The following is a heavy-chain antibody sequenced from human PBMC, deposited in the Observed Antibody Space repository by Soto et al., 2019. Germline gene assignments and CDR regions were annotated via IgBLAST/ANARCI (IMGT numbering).Heavy chain of an antibody. CDR2: INAYNGNT. CDR3: XXXXXXXXXRGDY. D-gene: IGHD3-10*01. Sequence: QVQLVQSGGEVKKPGASVKVSCKTSGYSFTSYGISWXXXXXXXXXEWMGWINAYNGNTNYVQKFQGRVTMTTDTXXXXXXXXXXXXXXXXXXXXXXXXXXXXXXXRGDYWGQGTRVTVSS. V-gene: IGHV1-18*01. J-gene: IGHJ4*02. CDR1: GYSFTSYG.